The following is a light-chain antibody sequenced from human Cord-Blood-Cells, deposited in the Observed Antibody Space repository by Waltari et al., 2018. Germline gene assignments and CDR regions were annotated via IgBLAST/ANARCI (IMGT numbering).Light chain of an antibody. V-gene: IGLV2-23*01. CDR2: EGS. Sequence: QSALTQPASVSGSPGQSITISCTGTSSDVGSYNLVSWYQQHPGKAPKRMIYEGSNRPSGVSNRFSGSKSGNTASLTISGLQAEDEADYYCCSYAGSARVFGGGTKLTVL. CDR3: CSYAGSARV. CDR1: SSDVGSYNL. J-gene: IGLJ3*02.